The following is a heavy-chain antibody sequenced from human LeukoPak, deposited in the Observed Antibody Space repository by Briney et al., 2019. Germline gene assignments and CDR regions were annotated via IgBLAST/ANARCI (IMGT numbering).Heavy chain of an antibody. V-gene: IGHV3-23*01. CDR3: AKKRVAFDI. J-gene: IGHJ3*02. CDR1: GFTFSSYA. CDR2: LTDSGGTT. D-gene: IGHD5-24*01. Sequence: GGSLRLSCVASGFTFSSYAMGWVRQAPGKRPEWVSSLTDSGGTTYYVDSVKGRFTISRDNSKNTLYLHMNSLRAEDTAMYYCAKKRVAFDIWGQGTVVAVSS.